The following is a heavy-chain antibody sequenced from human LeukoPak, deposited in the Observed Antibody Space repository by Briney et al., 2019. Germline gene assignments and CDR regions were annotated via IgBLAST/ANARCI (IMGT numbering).Heavy chain of an antibody. Sequence: SETLSLTCTVSGGSISSYYWSWIRQPPGKGLEWIGYIYYSGSTNYNPSLKSRVTISVDTSKNQFSLKLSSVTATDTAVYYCARWRAFCSGGSCYSRWFDPWGQGTLVIVSS. V-gene: IGHV4-59*08. J-gene: IGHJ5*02. CDR1: GGSISSYY. CDR2: IYYSGST. D-gene: IGHD2-15*01. CDR3: ARWRAFCSGGSCYSRWFDP.